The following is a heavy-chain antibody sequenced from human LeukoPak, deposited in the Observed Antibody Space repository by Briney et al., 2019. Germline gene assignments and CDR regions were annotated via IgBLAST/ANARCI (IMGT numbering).Heavy chain of an antibody. CDR3: AKDLGWELPSNDAFDI. CDR2: ISWNSGSI. Sequence: PGGSLRLSCAASGFTFDDYAMHWVRQAPGKGLEWVSGISWNSGSIGYADSAKGRFTISRDNAKNSLYLQMNSLRAEDTALYYCAKDLGWELPSNDAFDIWGQGTMVTVSS. CDR1: GFTFDDYA. V-gene: IGHV3-9*01. D-gene: IGHD1-26*01. J-gene: IGHJ3*02.